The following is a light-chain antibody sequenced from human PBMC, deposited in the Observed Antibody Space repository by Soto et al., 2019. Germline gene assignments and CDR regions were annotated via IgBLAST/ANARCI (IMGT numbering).Light chain of an antibody. CDR3: QQYNNWPPIT. Sequence: EIVMTQSPSTLSVSPWERSTLSCRASQSVSFNLAWFQQKPGQAPRLLIYGASTRATGIPTRFSGSGSGTEFTLTISSLQSEDFAVYYCQQYNNWPPITFGQGTRLEIK. CDR1: QSVSFN. CDR2: GAS. J-gene: IGKJ5*01. V-gene: IGKV3-15*01.